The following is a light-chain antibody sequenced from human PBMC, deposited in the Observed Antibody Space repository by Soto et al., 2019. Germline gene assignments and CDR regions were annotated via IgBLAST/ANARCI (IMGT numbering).Light chain of an antibody. CDR1: SSDVGGYDF. CDR2: EVT. Sequence: QSVLTQPPSASGSPGQSVAISCTGTSSDVGGYDFVSWYQQHPGKAPRLVIYEVTKRPSGLADRFSGSKSGNTASLTVSGLQAEDEADYYCSSYAGNRHFDVVGTGTKLTVL. J-gene: IGLJ1*01. CDR3: SSYAGNRHFDV. V-gene: IGLV2-8*01.